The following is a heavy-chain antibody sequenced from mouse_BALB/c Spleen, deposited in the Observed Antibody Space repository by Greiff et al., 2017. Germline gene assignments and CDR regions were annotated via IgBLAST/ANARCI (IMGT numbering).Heavy chain of an antibody. J-gene: IGHJ4*01. Sequence: VQLQQSGPELVKPGASVKMSCKASGYTFTSYVMHWVKQKPGQGLEWIGYINPYNDGTKYNEKFKGKATLTSDKSSSTAYMELCSLTSEDSAVYYCARWSTVRAMDYWGQGTSVTVSS. V-gene: IGHV1-14*01. CDR1: GYTFTSYV. D-gene: IGHD5-1*01. CDR3: ARWSTVRAMDY. CDR2: INPYNDGT.